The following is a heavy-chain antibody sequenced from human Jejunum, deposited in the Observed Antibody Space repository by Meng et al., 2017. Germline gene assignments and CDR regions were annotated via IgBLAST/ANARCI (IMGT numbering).Heavy chain of an antibody. CDR1: GGSITTYGYY. CDR2: IYYSESA. CDR3: MSHERSGRYSTNWIDP. J-gene: IGHJ5*02. D-gene: IGHD3-10*01. V-gene: IGHV4-39*07. Sequence: QVQESGQGLVSPSEPLPLTCPVSGGSITTYGYYWAWIRQPPGKGLEWIGTIYYSESASYNPSLKSRVTISLDTSKNQFSLRVKSVTAADTAVYYCMSHERSGRYSTNWIDPWGQGTLVTVSS.